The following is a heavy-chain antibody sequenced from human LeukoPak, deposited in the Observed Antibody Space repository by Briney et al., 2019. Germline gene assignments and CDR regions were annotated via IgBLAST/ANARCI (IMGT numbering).Heavy chain of an antibody. D-gene: IGHD2-2*01. CDR2: IYYSGSA. CDR1: GGSISSYY. CDR3: ARALRFVVGGYYYYYGMDV. V-gene: IGHV4-59*01. Sequence: SETLSLTCTVSGGSISSYYWSWIRQPPGKGLEWIGYIYYSGSANYNPSLKSRVTISVDTSKNQFSLKLSSVTAADTAVYYCARALRFVVGGYYYYYGMDVWGQGTTVTVSS. J-gene: IGHJ6*02.